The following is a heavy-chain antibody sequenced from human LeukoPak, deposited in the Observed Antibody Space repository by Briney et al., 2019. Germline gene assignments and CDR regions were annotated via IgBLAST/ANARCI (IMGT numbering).Heavy chain of an antibody. CDR1: GFTFSSYA. J-gene: IGHJ5*02. CDR2: ISGSGGST. V-gene: IGHV3-23*01. D-gene: IGHD2-21*02. Sequence: PGGSLRLSCAASGFTFSSYAMIWVRQAPGKGLEWVSAISGSGGSTYYADSVKGRFTISRDNSKNTLYLQMNSLRAEDTAVYYCAEDLSGCGGDCYSGWFDPWGQGTLVTVSS. CDR3: AEDLSGCGGDCYSGWFDP.